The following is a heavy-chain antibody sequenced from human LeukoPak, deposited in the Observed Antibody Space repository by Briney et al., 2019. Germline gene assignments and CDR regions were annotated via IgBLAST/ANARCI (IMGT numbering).Heavy chain of an antibody. V-gene: IGHV4-61*01. D-gene: IGHD3-10*01. CDR3: AKSQNYYGSGDY. Sequence: TSETLSLTCTVSGGSVSNGNFYWSWLRQPPGKPLEWIGYVYYTGSAYYNPSLEGRVTISVDTSKNQFSVRLSSVTAADTAMYYCAKSQNYYGSGDYWSQGTLVTVSS. CDR2: VYYTGSA. J-gene: IGHJ4*02. CDR1: GGSVSNGNFY.